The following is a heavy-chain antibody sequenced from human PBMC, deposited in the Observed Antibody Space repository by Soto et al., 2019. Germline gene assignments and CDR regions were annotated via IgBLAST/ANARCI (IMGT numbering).Heavy chain of an antibody. CDR2: IYHIGST. CDR3: AKRYDFWSGRWYGLGV. Sequence: SDPLSLICSVSGASINSANCWVWVRQPPGKGLEWIGEIYHIGSTTYNPCLKSRATISVDKSKNQFSLIVTSVTAAETAVYYCAKRYDFWSGRWYGLGVWGQGTTGTVSS. CDR1: GASINSANC. V-gene: IGHV4-4*02. D-gene: IGHD3-3*01. J-gene: IGHJ6*02.